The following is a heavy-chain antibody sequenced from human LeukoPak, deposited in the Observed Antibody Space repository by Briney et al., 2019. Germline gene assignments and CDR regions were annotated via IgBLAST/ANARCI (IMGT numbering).Heavy chain of an antibody. CDR1: GGSITNYY. CDR3: TXXXXXSXXVXFDP. V-gene: IGHV4-4*07. J-gene: IGHJ5*02. Sequence: PXXXLSXXCTXXGGSITNYYWSWIWQSAGKGLEWIGRIYSTGIITYNPSLKSRVTMPVDTSKNQLSLRLISVNAAETAVYYCTXXXXXSXXVXFDPWGXGXLVTVSS. CDR2: IYSTGII.